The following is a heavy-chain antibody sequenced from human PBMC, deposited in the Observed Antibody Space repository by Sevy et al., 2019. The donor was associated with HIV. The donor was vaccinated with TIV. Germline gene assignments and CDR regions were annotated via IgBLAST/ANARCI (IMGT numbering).Heavy chain of an antibody. CDR3: TRRASRVYGDHLNLY. D-gene: IGHD2-21*02. Sequence: GVLILSCTSSGFTFGYYAMSWFRQAPGRGLERVGFIGSETYGETTEYATSVKGRFTVSSDDTKSIVYLQINSLKTEDTAVYYCTRRASRVYGDHLNLYWGQGTLVTVSS. CDR1: GFTFGYYA. V-gene: IGHV3-49*03. J-gene: IGHJ4*02. CDR2: IGSETYGETT.